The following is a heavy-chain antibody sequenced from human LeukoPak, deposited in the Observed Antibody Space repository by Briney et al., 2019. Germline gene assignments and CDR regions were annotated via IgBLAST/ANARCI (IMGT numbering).Heavy chain of an antibody. J-gene: IGHJ6*03. CDR3: ATGIAAQADDNYDYMDV. Sequence: SVKVSCKASGGTFSSYAISWVRQAPGQGLEWMGRIIPILGTANYAQKFQGRVTITADESTSTAYMELSSRRSEDTAVYYCATGIAAQADDNYDYMDVWGKGTTVTVSS. V-gene: IGHV1-69*11. CDR2: IIPILGTA. D-gene: IGHD6-6*01. CDR1: GGTFSSYA.